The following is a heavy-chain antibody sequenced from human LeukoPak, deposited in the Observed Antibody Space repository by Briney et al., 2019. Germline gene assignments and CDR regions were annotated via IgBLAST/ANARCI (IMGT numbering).Heavy chain of an antibody. CDR3: AREGNYDSRYSDY. CDR2: IKQDGSEK. J-gene: IGHJ4*02. V-gene: IGHV3-7*01. Sequence: PGGSLRLSCAASGFTFSSYWMSWVRQAPGKGLEWVANIKQDGSEKYYVDSVKGRFTISRDNAKNSLYLQMNSLRAEDTAVYYCAREGNYDSRYSDYWGQGTLVTVSS. CDR1: GFTFSSYW. D-gene: IGHD3-22*01.